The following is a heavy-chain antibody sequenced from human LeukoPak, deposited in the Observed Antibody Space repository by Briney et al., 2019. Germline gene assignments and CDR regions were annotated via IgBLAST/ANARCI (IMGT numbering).Heavy chain of an antibody. CDR2: ISAYNGNT. V-gene: IGHV1-18*01. J-gene: IGHJ6*02. CDR3: ARDLGVVVVAANYYYGMDV. D-gene: IGHD2-15*01. Sequence: ASVKVSCKASGYTFTSYGISWVRQAPGQGLEWMGWISAYNGNTNYAQKLQGRVTMTTDTSTSTAYMELRSLRSDDTAVYYCARDLGVVVVAANYYYGMDVWGQGTTVTVSS. CDR1: GYTFTSYG.